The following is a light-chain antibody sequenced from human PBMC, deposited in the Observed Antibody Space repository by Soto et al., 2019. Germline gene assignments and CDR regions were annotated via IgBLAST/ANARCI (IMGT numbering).Light chain of an antibody. CDR1: QSISST. CDR2: RTS. J-gene: IGKJ4*01. Sequence: EIVMTQSPATLSVSPGERATLSCMASQSISSTLAWYQQKPGQAPRLLMFRTSSRATGFPARFSGSGSGTEFNLTISSLQSEDFGVYYCQQYNNWPRATFGGGTKV. V-gene: IGKV3-15*01. CDR3: QQYNNWPRAT.